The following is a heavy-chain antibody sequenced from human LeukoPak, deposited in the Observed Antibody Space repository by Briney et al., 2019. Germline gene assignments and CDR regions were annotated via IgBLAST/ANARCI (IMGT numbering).Heavy chain of an antibody. J-gene: IGHJ3*02. CDR1: GYTFTNYG. CDR2: INTNTRNP. V-gene: IGHV7-4-1*02. CDR3: ARAPAAPDAFDI. D-gene: IGHD6-13*01. Sequence: ASVKVSCRASGYTFTNYGVNWVRQAPGQGLEWMGWINTNTRNPTYARGFTGRFVFSLDTSLSTAYLQISSLKAEDTAVYYCARAPAAPDAFDIWGQGTMVTVSS.